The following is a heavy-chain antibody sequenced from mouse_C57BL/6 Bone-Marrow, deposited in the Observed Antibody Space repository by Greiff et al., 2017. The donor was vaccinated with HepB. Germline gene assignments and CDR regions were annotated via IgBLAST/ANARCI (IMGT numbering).Heavy chain of an antibody. CDR1: GFSLTSYG. V-gene: IGHV2-2*01. Sequence: QVQLQQSGPGLVQPSQSLSITCTVSGFSLTSYGVHWVRQSPGKGLEWLGVIWSGGSTDYNAAFISRLSISKDNSKSQVFFKMNSLQADDTAIYYCARMGDGYSRFAYWGQGTLVTVSA. CDR3: ARMGDGYSRFAY. CDR2: IWSGGST. J-gene: IGHJ3*01. D-gene: IGHD2-3*01.